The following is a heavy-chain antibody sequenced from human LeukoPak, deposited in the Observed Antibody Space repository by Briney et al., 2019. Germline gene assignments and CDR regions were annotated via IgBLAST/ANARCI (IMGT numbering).Heavy chain of an antibody. D-gene: IGHD6-19*01. J-gene: IGHJ4*02. CDR1: GFTVSNNF. CDR2: IYGGGST. V-gene: IGHV3-53*01. Sequence: GSLILSCAASGFTVSNNFMSWVRQAPGKGLEWVSVIYGGGSTYYADSVKGRFIISRDTSKNTLYLQMNSLRAEDTAVYYCASWPGGWYGEDSWGQGTLVTVSS. CDR3: ASWPGGWYGEDS.